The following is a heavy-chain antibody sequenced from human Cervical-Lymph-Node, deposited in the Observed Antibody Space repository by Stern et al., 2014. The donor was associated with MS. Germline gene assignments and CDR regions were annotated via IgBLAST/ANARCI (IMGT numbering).Heavy chain of an antibody. V-gene: IGHV3-23*04. CDR1: GFTFNTFG. CDR3: VRDPPLGARFLGLDP. D-gene: IGHD3-3*01. CDR2: ISDIGDRT. Sequence: EVQLVESGGGLVPPGGSLRLSCAVSGFTFNTFGMSWVRQAPGMGLEWISAISDIGDRTYYADSVQGRFTISRDNSTNTLYLQMNSLSAEDTAVYYCVRDPPLGARFLGLDPWGQGTLVTVSS. J-gene: IGHJ5*02.